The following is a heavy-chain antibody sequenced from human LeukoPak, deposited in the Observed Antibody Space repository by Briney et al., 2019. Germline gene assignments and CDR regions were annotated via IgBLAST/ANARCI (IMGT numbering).Heavy chain of an antibody. CDR1: GGSISSSSYY. CDR3: ARRDGNYDFWTGYLYYFNY. D-gene: IGHD3-3*01. CDR2: IYYSGST. V-gene: IGHV4-39*01. Sequence: SETLSLTCIVSGGSISSSSYYWGWIRQPPGKGLEWIGSIYYSGSTYYNPSLKSRVNISIDTSKNQFSLKLSSVTAADTAVYYCARRDGNYDFWTGYLYYFNYWGQGTLVTVSS. J-gene: IGHJ4*02.